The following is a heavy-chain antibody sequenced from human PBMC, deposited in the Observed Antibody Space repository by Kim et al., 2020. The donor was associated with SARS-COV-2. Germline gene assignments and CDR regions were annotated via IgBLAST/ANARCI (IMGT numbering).Heavy chain of an antibody. J-gene: IGHJ6*02. D-gene: IGHD6-13*01. CDR1: GDSVSSNSAA. CDR2: TYYRSKWYN. CDR3: ARDSFRIAAAGTGSYYYYGMDV. V-gene: IGHV6-1*01. Sequence: SQTLSLTCAISGDSVSSNSAAWNWIRQSPSRGLEWLGRTYYRSKWYNDYAVSVKSRITINPDTSKNQFSLQLNSVTPEDTAVYYCARDSFRIAAAGTGSYYYYGMDVWGQGTTVTVSS.